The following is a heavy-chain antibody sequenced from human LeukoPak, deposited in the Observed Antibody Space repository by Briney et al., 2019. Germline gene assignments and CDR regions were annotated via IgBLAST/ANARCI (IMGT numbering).Heavy chain of an antibody. V-gene: IGHV3-7*01. CDR1: ESTFSKSW. CDR2: MNQDGSVK. D-gene: IGHD1-1*01. J-gene: IGHJ4*02. Sequence: PGGSLRLSCAVSESTFSKSWMSWVRHPPGKGLEWVANMNQDGSVKYYVDFVKGRFTISRDNAKNSLYLQMSSLRTEDTAVYYCASSPTIWGQGTLVTVSS. CDR3: ASSPTI.